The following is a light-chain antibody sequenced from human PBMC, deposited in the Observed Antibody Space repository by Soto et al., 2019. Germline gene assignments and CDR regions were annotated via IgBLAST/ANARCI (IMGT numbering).Light chain of an antibody. CDR2: AAS. J-gene: IGKJ1*01. V-gene: IGKV1-39*01. CDR1: QTIKTY. Sequence: DIQMTQSPSPLSASVGDSVTITCRASQTIKTYLNWYRHKPGEAPKLLIYAASRLQTGVPSRFSGSGSGTFFTLSIRSLRPEDFATYYCQQTYSTPGTFGQGTKVEV. CDR3: QQTYSTPGT.